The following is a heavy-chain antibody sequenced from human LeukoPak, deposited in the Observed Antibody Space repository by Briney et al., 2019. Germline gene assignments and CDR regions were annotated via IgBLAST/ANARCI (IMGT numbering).Heavy chain of an antibody. D-gene: IGHD3-9*01. Sequence: GRSLRLSCAASGFTFDDYAMLWARPAPGKGLEGVSGICWNSGSIGYAHSVKGRFTISRDNAKNSQYLRMNSLRAEDTALYYCAKAASAVVTTISPLYDILTGGAFDIWGQGTMVTVSS. CDR1: GFTFDDYA. CDR3: AKAASAVVTTISPLYDILTGGAFDI. CDR2: ICWNSGSI. J-gene: IGHJ3*02. V-gene: IGHV3-9*01.